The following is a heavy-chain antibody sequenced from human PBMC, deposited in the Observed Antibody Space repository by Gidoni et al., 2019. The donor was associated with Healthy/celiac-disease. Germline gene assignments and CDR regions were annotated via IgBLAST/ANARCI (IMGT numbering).Heavy chain of an antibody. CDR3: ARGVEYYYGSGEGWFDP. CDR2: IYHSGST. Sequence: QVQLQESGPGLVKPSGTLSLTCAVSGGSISSSNWWSWVRQPPGKGLEWIGEIYHSGSTNYNPSHKSRVTISVDKSKNQFSLKLSSVTAADTAVYYCARGVEYYYGSGEGWFDPWGQGTLVTVSS. V-gene: IGHV4-4*02. D-gene: IGHD3-10*01. CDR1: GGSISSSNW. J-gene: IGHJ5*02.